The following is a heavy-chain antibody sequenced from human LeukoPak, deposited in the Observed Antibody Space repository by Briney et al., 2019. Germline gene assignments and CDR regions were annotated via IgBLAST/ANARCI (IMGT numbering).Heavy chain of an antibody. J-gene: IGHJ3*02. Sequence: GGSLRLSCAASGFTFDDYGMIWVRQAPGKGLEWVSGINWNGGSTGYADSVKGRFTISRDNAKNSLYLQMNSLRAEDTALYYCARGSGSYIFGAFDIWGQGTMVTVSS. D-gene: IGHD1-26*01. CDR2: INWNGGST. CDR1: GFTFDDYG. V-gene: IGHV3-20*04. CDR3: ARGSGSYIFGAFDI.